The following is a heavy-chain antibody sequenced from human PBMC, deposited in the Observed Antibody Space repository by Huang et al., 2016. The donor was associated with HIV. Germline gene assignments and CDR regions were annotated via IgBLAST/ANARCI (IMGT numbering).Heavy chain of an antibody. CDR2: IIPILGTT. D-gene: IGHD1-26*01. J-gene: IGHJ3*02. Sequence: QVQLVQSGAEVKKSGSSVKVSCKASGGTVSSFGITWVRQAPGQGLEWMGGIIPILGTTNYAQKCQGRVTITADDFTSTAHMELSRLRSGDTAVYYCAREFEYTSSDYAFDIWGQGTMVTVSS. V-gene: IGHV1-69*01. CDR3: AREFEYTSSDYAFDI. CDR1: GGTVSSFG.